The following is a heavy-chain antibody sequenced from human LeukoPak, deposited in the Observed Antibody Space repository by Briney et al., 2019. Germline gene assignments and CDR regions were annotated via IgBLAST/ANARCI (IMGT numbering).Heavy chain of an antibody. J-gene: IGHJ3*02. CDR1: GYTFTGYY. CDR3: ARDRDDGDDAFDI. D-gene: IGHD4/OR15-4a*01. V-gene: IGHV1-2*04. CDR2: INPNSGGT. Sequence: ASVKVSCKASGYTFTGYYMHWVRQAPGQGLEWMGWINPNSGGTNYAQKFQGWVTMTRDTSISTAYMELSRLRSDDTAVYYCARDRDDGDDAFDIWGQGTMVTVSS.